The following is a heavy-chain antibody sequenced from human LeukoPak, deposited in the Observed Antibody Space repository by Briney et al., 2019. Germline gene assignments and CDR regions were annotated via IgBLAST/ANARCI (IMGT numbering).Heavy chain of an antibody. CDR1: GFTFSSYA. J-gene: IGHJ4*02. D-gene: IGHD3-22*01. Sequence: GGSLRLSCAASGFTFSSYAMSWVRQAPGKGLEWVSGIGGTGHFTYYSDSVKGRFTVSRDNSKSTLYLQMNTLKAEDTAVYFCAKDILYSSSTDRWACDYWGQGTLVTVSS. V-gene: IGHV3-23*01. CDR2: IGGTGHFT. CDR3: AKDILYSSSTDRWACDY.